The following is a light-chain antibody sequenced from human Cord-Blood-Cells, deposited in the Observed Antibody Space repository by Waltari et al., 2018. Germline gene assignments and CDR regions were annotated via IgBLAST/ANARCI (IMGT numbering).Light chain of an antibody. CDR2: EGS. CDR1: SRDVGSYNL. CDR3: CSYAGTNWV. V-gene: IGLV2-23*01. Sequence: QSALTQPASVSGSPGQSITISCPGTSRDVGSYNLVSWYQQHTGKAPKLMIYEGSKRPSGVSNRFSGSKYGNTASLTISGLQAEDEADYYCCSYAGTNWVFGGGTKLTVL. J-gene: IGLJ3*02.